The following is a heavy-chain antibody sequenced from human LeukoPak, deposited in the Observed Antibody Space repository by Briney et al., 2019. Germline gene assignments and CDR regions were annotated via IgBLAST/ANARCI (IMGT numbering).Heavy chain of an antibody. CDR2: ISSSSSYI. Sequence: GGSLRLSCAASGFTFSSYSMNWVRQAPGKGLEWVSSISSSSSYIYYADSVKGRFTISRDNAKNSLYLQVNSLRAEDTAVYYCAREAVADYYYYYMDVWGKGTTVTVSS. CDR1: GFTFSSYS. J-gene: IGHJ6*03. D-gene: IGHD6-19*01. V-gene: IGHV3-21*01. CDR3: AREAVADYYYYYMDV.